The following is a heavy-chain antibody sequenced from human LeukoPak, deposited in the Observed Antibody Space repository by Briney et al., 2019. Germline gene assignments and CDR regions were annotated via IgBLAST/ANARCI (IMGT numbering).Heavy chain of an antibody. CDR2: ISSSSSFI. CDR3: ARVLGNYFDSSGPSLY. D-gene: IGHD3-22*01. Sequence: KTGGSLRLSCAASGFTFSNCSMNWVRQAPGKGLEWVSSISSSSSFIYYADSVKGRFTISRDNAKNSLYLQMNSLRGEDTAVYYCARVLGNYFDSSGPSLYWGQGTLVTVSS. V-gene: IGHV3-21*01. J-gene: IGHJ4*02. CDR1: GFTFSNCS.